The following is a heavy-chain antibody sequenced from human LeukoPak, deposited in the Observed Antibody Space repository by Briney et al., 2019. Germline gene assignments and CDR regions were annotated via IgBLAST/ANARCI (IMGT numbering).Heavy chain of an antibody. CDR3: ARGNFFRSCYYYYYMDV. CDR1: GGSFSGYY. V-gene: IGHV4-34*01. D-gene: IGHD2/OR15-2a*01. CDR2: LNHSGST. J-gene: IGHJ6*03. Sequence: SETLSLTCAVYGGSFSGYYWSWIRQPPGKGLEWIGELNHSGSTNYNPSLKSRVTISVDTSKNQFSLKLSSVTAADTAVYYCARGNFFRSCYYYYYMDVWGKGTTVTVSS.